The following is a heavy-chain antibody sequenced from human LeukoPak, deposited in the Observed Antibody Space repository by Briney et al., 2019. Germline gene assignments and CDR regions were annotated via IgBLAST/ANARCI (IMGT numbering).Heavy chain of an antibody. CDR2: INHSGST. V-gene: IGHV4-34*01. J-gene: IGHJ4*02. CDR1: GGSFSGYC. D-gene: IGHD3-10*01. Sequence: SETLSLTCAVYGGSFSGYCWSWIRQPPGKGLEWIGEINHSGSTNYNPSLKSRVTISVDTSKNKFSLKLISVTAADTAVYYCARKHGYYGSGSYYRSWGQGTLVTVSS. CDR3: ARKHGYYGSGSYYRS.